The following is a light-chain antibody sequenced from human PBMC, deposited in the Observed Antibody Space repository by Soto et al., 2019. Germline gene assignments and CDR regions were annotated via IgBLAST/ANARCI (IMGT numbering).Light chain of an antibody. CDR3: QQYDNLPPFT. CDR2: DAS. CDR1: QDISNY. J-gene: IGKJ3*01. Sequence: DIPITQSPSSLSASVGDRVTITCQASQDISNYLNWYQQKPGKAPKLLIYDASNLETGVPSRFSGSGSGTDFTFTISSLQPEDIATYYCQQYDNLPPFTFGPGTKLDIK. V-gene: IGKV1-33*01.